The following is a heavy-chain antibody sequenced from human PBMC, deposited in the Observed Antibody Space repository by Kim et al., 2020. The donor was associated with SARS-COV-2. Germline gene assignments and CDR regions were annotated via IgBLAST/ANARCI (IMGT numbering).Heavy chain of an antibody. CDR2: IYHSGST. CDR1: GGSISSSNW. J-gene: IGHJ6*02. D-gene: IGHD6-19*01. Sequence: SETLSLTCAVSGGSISSSNWWSWVRQPPGKGLEWIGEIYHSGSTNYNPSLKSRVTISVDKSKNQFSLKLSSVTAADTAVYYCARLLIIAVAGTYYYYGMDVWGQGTTVTVSS. V-gene: IGHV4-4*02. CDR3: ARLLIIAVAGTYYYYGMDV.